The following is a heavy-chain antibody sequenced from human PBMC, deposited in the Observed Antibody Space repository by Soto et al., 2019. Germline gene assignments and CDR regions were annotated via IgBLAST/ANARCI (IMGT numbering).Heavy chain of an antibody. V-gene: IGHV4-39*01. D-gene: IGHD6-6*01. CDR2: VHDSGST. CDR1: GGSISCSTCY. J-gene: IGHJ4*02. Sequence: PSETLSLTCTASGGSISCSTCYWGWIRQPPGKGLEWIGTVHDSGSTYLSPSLKSRVTISVDTSKNQFSLKLSSVTAADTAIYFCARTSRSSAYDYWSQGTLVTVSS. CDR3: ARTSRSSAYDY.